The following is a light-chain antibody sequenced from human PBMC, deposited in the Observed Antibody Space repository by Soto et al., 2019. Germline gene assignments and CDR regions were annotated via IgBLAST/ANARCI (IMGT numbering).Light chain of an antibody. CDR3: NSYTSTSTVV. CDR2: DVT. CDR1: SSDVGGYNY. Sequence: QSALTQPASGSGSPGQSITISCTGTSSDVGGYNYVSWYQQHPGKAPKLMIYDVTNRPSGVSNRFSGSKSGNTASLTISGLQAEDEADYYCNSYTSTSTVVFGGGTQLTAL. J-gene: IGLJ2*01. V-gene: IGLV2-14*03.